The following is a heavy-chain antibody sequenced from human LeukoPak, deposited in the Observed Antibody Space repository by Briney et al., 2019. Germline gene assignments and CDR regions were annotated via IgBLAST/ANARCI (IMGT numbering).Heavy chain of an antibody. CDR1: GGSFSGYY. CDR3: ARPGDRVAGTTWAPRKYFQH. D-gene: IGHD6-19*01. Sequence: SETLSLTCAVYGGSFSGYYWGWIRQPPGKGLEWIGEINHSGSTNYNPSLKSRVTISVDTSKNQFSLKLSSVTAADTAMYYCARPGDRVAGTTWAPRKYFQHWGQGTLVTVSS. J-gene: IGHJ1*01. V-gene: IGHV4-34*01. CDR2: INHSGST.